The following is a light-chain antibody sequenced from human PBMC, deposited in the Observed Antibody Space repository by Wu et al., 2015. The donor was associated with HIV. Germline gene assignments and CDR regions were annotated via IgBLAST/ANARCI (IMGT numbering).Light chain of an antibody. J-gene: IGKJ2*01. Sequence: DVQMTQSPSSLSAYIGDKVTITCRASQDVNVFLAWYHQKPGEAPRLLIYKASVLSGGVPSRFVGRGSGTDFTLTVSNVQADDFGTYFCLSGGSFGQGTRVDMK. CDR1: QDVNVF. CDR2: KAS. V-gene: IGKV1-5*03. CDR3: LSGGS.